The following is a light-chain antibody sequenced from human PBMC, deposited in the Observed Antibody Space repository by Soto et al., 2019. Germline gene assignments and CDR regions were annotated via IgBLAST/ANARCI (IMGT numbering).Light chain of an antibody. CDR3: YSYTSSSTLV. V-gene: IGLV2-14*01. CDR2: EVS. Sequence: QSALTQPASVSGSPGQSITISCTGTSRDVGGYNFVSWYQHHPGKVPKLLISEVSNRPSGVSHRFSSSKSGNTASLTISGLQAEDEADYYCYSYTSSSTLVFGGGTKLTVL. J-gene: IGLJ3*02. CDR1: SRDVGGYNF.